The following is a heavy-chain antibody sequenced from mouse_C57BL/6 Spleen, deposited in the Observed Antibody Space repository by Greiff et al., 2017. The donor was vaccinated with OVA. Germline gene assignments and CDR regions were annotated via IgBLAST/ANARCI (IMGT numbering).Heavy chain of an antibody. V-gene: IGHV1-50*01. CDR1: GYTFTSYW. J-gene: IGHJ2*01. Sequence: VQLQQPGAELVKPGASVKLSCKASGYTFTSYWMQWVKQRPGQGLEWIGEIDPSDSYTNYNQKFKGKATLTVDTSSSTAYMQLSSLTSEDSAVYYCARKGDSNYPYYFDYWGQGTTLTVSS. D-gene: IGHD2-5*01. CDR3: ARKGDSNYPYYFDY. CDR2: IDPSDSYT.